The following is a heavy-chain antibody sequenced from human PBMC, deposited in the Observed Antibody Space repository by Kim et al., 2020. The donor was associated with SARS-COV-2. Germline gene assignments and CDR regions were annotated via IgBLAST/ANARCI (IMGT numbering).Heavy chain of an antibody. CDR3: AGGGDGDYHPGTYYFDF. J-gene: IGHJ4*02. Sequence: SETLSLTCTVSSGAISSYYWNWIRQPPGKGLEWIGYINYRGTTNYNPSLKSRVTISLDTSKKQFSLNLNSVTAADTAMYFCAGGGDGDYHPGTYYFDFWGQGRLVTVSS. CDR1: SGAISSYY. CDR2: INYRGTT. D-gene: IGHD2-21*02. V-gene: IGHV4-59*01.